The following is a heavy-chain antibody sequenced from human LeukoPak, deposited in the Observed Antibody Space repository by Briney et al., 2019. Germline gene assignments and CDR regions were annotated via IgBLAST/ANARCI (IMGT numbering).Heavy chain of an antibody. Sequence: ASVKVSCKAPGYTFTSYYMHWVRQAPGQGLEWMGIINPSGGSTSYAQKFQGRVTMTRDTSTSTVYMELSSLRSEDTAVYHCARAPGFTSIPGDAFDIWGQGTMVTVSS. CDR1: GYTFTSYY. CDR2: INPSGGST. V-gene: IGHV1-46*01. J-gene: IGHJ3*02. CDR3: ARAPGFTSIPGDAFDI. D-gene: IGHD2-2*02.